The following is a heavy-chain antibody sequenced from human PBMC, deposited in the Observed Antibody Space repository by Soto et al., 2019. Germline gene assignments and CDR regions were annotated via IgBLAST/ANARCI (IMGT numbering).Heavy chain of an antibody. J-gene: IGHJ1*01. CDR1: GFTFSSYG. D-gene: IGHD2-15*01. Sequence: QVQLVESGGGVVQPGRSLRLSCAASGFTFSSYGMHWVRQAPGKGLEWVAVISYDGSDKYYADSVKGRFTISRDNSNNTLYLQMDSLRAEDTAGYYCAKGVVVATTYFHHWGQGTLVTVSS. CDR2: ISYDGSDK. CDR3: AKGVVVATTYFHH. V-gene: IGHV3-30*18.